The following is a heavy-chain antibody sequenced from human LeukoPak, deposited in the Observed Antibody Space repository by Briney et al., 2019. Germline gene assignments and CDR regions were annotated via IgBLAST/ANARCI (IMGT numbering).Heavy chain of an antibody. Sequence: SETLSLTCTVSGGSISSYYWSWIRQPPGKGLEWIGYIYYSGSTNYNPSLKSRVTMSVDTSKNQFSLKLSSGTAADTAVYYCARPAKPGIAAAGHFDYWGQGTLVTVSS. CDR3: ARPAKPGIAAAGHFDY. CDR1: GGSISSYY. CDR2: IYYSGST. J-gene: IGHJ4*02. D-gene: IGHD6-13*01. V-gene: IGHV4-59*12.